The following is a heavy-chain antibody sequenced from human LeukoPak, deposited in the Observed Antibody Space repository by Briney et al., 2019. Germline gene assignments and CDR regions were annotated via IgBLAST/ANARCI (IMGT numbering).Heavy chain of an antibody. CDR1: GITFSSYA. CDR3: AKVPISSSPPSHVDY. CDR2: ISGSGGST. J-gene: IGHJ4*02. Sequence: PGGSLRLSCAASGITFSSYAMSWVRQAPGKGLEWVSAISGSGGSTYYADSVKGRFTISRDNSKNTLYLQMNSLRAEDTAVYYCAKVPISSSPPSHVDYWGQGTLVTVSS. V-gene: IGHV3-23*01. D-gene: IGHD6-13*01.